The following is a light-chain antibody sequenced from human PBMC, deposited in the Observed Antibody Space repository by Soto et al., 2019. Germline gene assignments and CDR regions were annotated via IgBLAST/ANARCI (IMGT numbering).Light chain of an antibody. J-gene: IGKJ4*01. CDR3: QQRSNWPPSLT. CDR1: QRVSSY. V-gene: IGKV3-11*01. CDR2: DAS. Sequence: EIVLTQSPATLSLSPGERATLSCRASQRVSSYLAWYQQKPGQAPRLLIYDASNRATGIPARFSGSASGTDFTLTIRSLEPEDFAVYYCQQRSNWPPSLTFGGGTKVEIK.